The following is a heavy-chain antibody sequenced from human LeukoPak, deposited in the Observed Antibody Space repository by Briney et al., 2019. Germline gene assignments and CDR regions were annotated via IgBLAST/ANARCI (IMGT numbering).Heavy chain of an antibody. CDR1: GGSISSGGYY. D-gene: IGHD5-12*01. CDR3: ARDSVATAYYYYGMDV. Sequence: PSETLSLTCTVSGGSISSGGYYWSWTRQHPGKGLEWIGYIYYSGSTYYNPSLKSRVTISVDTSKNQFSLKLSSVTAADTAVYYCARDSVATAYYYYGMDVWGQGTTVTVSS. CDR2: IYYSGST. V-gene: IGHV4-31*03. J-gene: IGHJ6*02.